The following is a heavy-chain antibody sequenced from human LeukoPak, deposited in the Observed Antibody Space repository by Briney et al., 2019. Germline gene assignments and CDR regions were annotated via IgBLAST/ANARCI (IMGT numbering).Heavy chain of an antibody. D-gene: IGHD3-3*01. J-gene: IGHJ3*02. V-gene: IGHV3-30*18. CDR1: GFTFSSYG. CDR2: ISYDGSNK. Sequence: GGSLRLSCAASGFTFSSYGMHWVRQAPGKGLEWVAVISYDGSNKYYADSVEGRFTISRDNSKNTLYLQMNSLRAEDTAVYYCAKEDRKLRFLEWLSAPAFDIWGQGTMVTVSS. CDR3: AKEDRKLRFLEWLSAPAFDI.